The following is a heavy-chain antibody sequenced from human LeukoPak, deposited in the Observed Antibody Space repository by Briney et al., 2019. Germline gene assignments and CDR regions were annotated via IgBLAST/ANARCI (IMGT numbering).Heavy chain of an antibody. Sequence: PSQTLSLTCTVSGGSISSGGYYWSWIRQHPGGGLQWIGYMYYSGSTYYNPSLKSRVTISVDTSKNQFSLKLSSVTAADTAVYYCARFSQYYDSPTHYLDYWGQGILVTVSS. J-gene: IGHJ4*02. D-gene: IGHD2/OR15-2a*01. CDR2: MYYSGST. V-gene: IGHV4-31*03. CDR1: GGSISSGGYY. CDR3: ARFSQYYDSPTHYLDY.